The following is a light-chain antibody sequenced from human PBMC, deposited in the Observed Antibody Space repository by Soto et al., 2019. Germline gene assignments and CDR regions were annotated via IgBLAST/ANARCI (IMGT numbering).Light chain of an antibody. CDR2: AAS. J-gene: IGKJ1*01. Sequence: DIQMTQSPSSLSASVGDRVTITCRASQSISSYLNWYQQKPGKAPKLLIYAASSLQSGVPSRFSGSGSGTDFTLTIIILQPEDFATYYCQQSYSTLWTFGQGTKVDIK. CDR3: QQSYSTLWT. CDR1: QSISSY. V-gene: IGKV1-39*01.